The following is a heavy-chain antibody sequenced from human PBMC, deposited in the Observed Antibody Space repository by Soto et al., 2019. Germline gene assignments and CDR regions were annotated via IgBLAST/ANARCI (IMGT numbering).Heavy chain of an antibody. CDR2: ISYDGSNK. Sequence: GGSLRLSCAASGFTFSSYGMHWVRQAPGKGLEWAAVISYDGSNKYYADSVKGRFTISRDNSKNTLYLQMNSLRAEDTAVYYCAKDRNYDFWSGYYSSDYYYYMDVWGKGTTVTVSS. D-gene: IGHD3-3*01. CDR1: GFTFSSYG. CDR3: AKDRNYDFWSGYYSSDYYYYMDV. V-gene: IGHV3-30*18. J-gene: IGHJ6*03.